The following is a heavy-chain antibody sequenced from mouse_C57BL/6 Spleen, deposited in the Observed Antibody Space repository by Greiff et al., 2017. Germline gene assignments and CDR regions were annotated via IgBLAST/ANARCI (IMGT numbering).Heavy chain of an antibody. J-gene: IGHJ2*01. CDR1: GYTFTEYT. CDR2: FYPGSGSI. D-gene: IGHD1-1*01. Sequence: QVQLQQSGAELVKPGASVKLSCKASGYTFTEYTIHWVKQRSGQGLEWIGWFYPGSGSIKYNEKFKDKATLTADKSSSPAYMELSRLTSDDSAVYFCARHEGGPHFYGSSYDGYFDYWGQGTTLTVSS. V-gene: IGHV1-62-2*01. CDR3: ARHEGGPHFYGSSYDGYFDY.